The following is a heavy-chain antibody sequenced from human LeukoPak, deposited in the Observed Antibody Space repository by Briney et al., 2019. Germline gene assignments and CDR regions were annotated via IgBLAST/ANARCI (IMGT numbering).Heavy chain of an antibody. Sequence: SETLSLTCTVSGYSISSGYYWGWIRQPPGKGLEWIGSIYHSGSTYYNPSLKSRVTISVDTSKNQFSLKLSSVTAADTAVYYCARWHCSGGSCSYFDYWGQGTLVTVSS. J-gene: IGHJ4*02. D-gene: IGHD2-15*01. CDR3: ARWHCSGGSCSYFDY. V-gene: IGHV4-38-2*02. CDR2: IYHSGST. CDR1: GYSISSGYY.